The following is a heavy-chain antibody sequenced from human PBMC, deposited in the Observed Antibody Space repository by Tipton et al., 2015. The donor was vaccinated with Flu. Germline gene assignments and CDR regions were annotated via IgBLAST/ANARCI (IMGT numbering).Heavy chain of an antibody. J-gene: IGHJ5*02. D-gene: IGHD6-6*01. CDR3: TRSIGVIGYNWLDP. CDR1: GFTFSASA. CDR2: IRTKSNNYAT. Sequence: SLRLSCAASGFTFSASAIHWVRQPSGKGLEWIGHIRTKSNNYATAYAESVRGRFTISRDDSKTTAFLQMNGLKTEDTAVYYCTRSIGVIGYNWLDPWGQGTLVTVSS. V-gene: IGHV3-73*01.